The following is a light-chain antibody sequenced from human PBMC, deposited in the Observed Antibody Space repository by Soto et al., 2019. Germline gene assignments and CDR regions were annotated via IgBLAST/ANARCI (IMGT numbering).Light chain of an antibody. CDR2: EAS. CDR1: QSVGVW. Sequence: DTQMIQSPSTLSASVGDRVTITCRASQSVGVWLAWYQQKPGRAPNLLIYEASNLETGVPSRFSGSGSGTEFTLTISRLQPDDFATYYCHQYNTSFGGGTKVEIK. V-gene: IGKV1-5*03. CDR3: HQYNTS. J-gene: IGKJ4*01.